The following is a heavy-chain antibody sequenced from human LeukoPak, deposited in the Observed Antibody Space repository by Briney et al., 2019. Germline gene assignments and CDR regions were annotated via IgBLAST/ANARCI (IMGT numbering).Heavy chain of an antibody. J-gene: IGHJ6*02. CDR2: IYSGGST. V-gene: IGHV3-66*02. CDR3: ARGGVAAAGMDMDV. CDR1: GITFSTYW. D-gene: IGHD6-13*01. Sequence: GGSLRLSCAASGITFSTYWMTWVRHFPGKGLEWVSVIYSGGSTYYADSVKGRFTISRDNSKNTLYLQMNSLRAEDTAVYYCARGGVAAAGMDMDVWGQGTTVTVSS.